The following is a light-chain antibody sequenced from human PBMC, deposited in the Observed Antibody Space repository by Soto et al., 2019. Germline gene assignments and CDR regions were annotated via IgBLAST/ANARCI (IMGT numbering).Light chain of an antibody. Sequence: IQMTQSPSLLSASVGDRVTITCQATQDIREYLNWYQQTPGKAPKLLIYDASSLETGVPPRFSGSGSGTYFTFTISSLQPEDLATYYCQQSDDLPYAFGQGTELEIK. V-gene: IGKV1-33*01. CDR1: QDIREY. J-gene: IGKJ2*01. CDR2: DAS. CDR3: QQSDDLPYA.